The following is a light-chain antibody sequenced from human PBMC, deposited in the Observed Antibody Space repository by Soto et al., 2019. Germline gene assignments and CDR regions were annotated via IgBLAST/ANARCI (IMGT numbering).Light chain of an antibody. CDR3: ASYTRTSISG. CDR1: NSDIGGYNY. Sequence: QSVLTQPASVSGSPGQSVTISCTGTNSDIGGYNYVSWYQQHPGKAPKLLIYDVINRPSGLSSRFSGSKSGNTASLTISGLQAEDEADYYCASYTRTSISGFGTGTKVTVL. CDR2: DVI. V-gene: IGLV2-14*03. J-gene: IGLJ1*01.